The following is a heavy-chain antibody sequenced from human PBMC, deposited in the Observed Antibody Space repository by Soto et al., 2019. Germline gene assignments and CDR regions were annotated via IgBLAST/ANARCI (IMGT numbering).Heavy chain of an antibody. J-gene: IGHJ2*01. CDR3: ARGGSQYSNFAVGSQRIWYFDL. V-gene: IGHV1-69*01. CDR2: IIPIFGTA. Sequence: QVQLVQSGAEVKKPGSSVKVSCKASGGTFSSYAISWVRQAPGQGLEWMGGIIPIFGTANYAQKFQGRVTITTDESTSKAYMELSSLRSEDTAVYYCARGGSQYSNFAVGSQRIWYFDLWGRGTLVTVSS. CDR1: GGTFSSYA. D-gene: IGHD4-4*01.